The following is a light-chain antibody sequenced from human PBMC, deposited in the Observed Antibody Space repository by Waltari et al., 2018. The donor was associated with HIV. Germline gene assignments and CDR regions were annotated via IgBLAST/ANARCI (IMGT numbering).Light chain of an antibody. CDR2: RNN. Sequence: QSVLTQPPSASGTPGQRVTISCSGSSPNIGSNHVYWYQQRPGTAPKLLIYRNNQRPSGVPDRFSGSKSGTSASLAISGLRSEDEADYYCAAWDDSLSGVYVFGTGTKVTVL. CDR1: SPNIGSNH. CDR3: AAWDDSLSGVYV. V-gene: IGLV1-47*01. J-gene: IGLJ1*01.